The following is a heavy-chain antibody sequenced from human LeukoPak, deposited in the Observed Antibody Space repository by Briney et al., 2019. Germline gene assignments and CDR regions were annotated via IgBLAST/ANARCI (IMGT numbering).Heavy chain of an antibody. CDR1: GFTVSSNY. D-gene: IGHD3-3*01. Sequence: GGSLRLSCAASGFTVSSNYMSWVRQAPGKGLEWVSVIYSGGGTYYADSVKGRFTISRDNSKNTLYLQMNSLRAEDTAVYYCAKEHSYYDFWSGYYKGGAFDIWGQGTMVTVSS. CDR2: IYSGGGT. V-gene: IGHV3-53*01. CDR3: AKEHSYYDFWSGYYKGGAFDI. J-gene: IGHJ3*02.